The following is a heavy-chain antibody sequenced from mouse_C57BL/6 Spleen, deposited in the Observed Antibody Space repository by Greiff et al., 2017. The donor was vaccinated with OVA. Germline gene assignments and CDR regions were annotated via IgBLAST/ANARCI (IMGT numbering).Heavy chain of an antibody. Sequence: VQLQESGPGLVAPSQSLSITCTVSGFSLTSYAISWVRQPPGKGLEWLGVIWTGGGTNYNSALKSRLSISKDNSKSQVFLKMNSLQTDDTARYYCARTFLYDGYYNYFDYWGQGTTLTVSS. CDR1: GFSLTSYA. CDR2: IWTGGGT. V-gene: IGHV2-9-1*01. J-gene: IGHJ2*01. D-gene: IGHD2-3*01. CDR3: ARTFLYDGYYNYFDY.